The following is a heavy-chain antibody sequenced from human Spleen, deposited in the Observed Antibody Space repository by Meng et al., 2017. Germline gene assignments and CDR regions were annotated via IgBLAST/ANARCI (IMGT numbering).Heavy chain of an antibody. CDR2: INHSGST. CDR3: ARGRRWLQLRGFDY. CDR1: GGSFRGYY. D-gene: IGHD5-24*01. J-gene: IGHJ4*02. Sequence: QPQPWGAGLFKPAETLSLTCAVYGGSFRGYYWSWIRQPPGKGLELIGEINHSGSTNYNPSLKSRVTISVDTSKNQFSLKLSSVTAADTAVYYCARGRRWLQLRGFDYWGQGTLVTVSS. V-gene: IGHV4-34*01.